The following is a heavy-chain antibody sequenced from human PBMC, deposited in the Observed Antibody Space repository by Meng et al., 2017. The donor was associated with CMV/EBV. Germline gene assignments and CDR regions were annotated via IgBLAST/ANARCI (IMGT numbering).Heavy chain of an antibody. J-gene: IGHJ4*02. V-gene: IGHV3-66*01. CDR3: AREYYDILTGYSNFDY. CDR1: GVTVSSNY. Sequence: VQLVEPGGGVVLPRGSLRLSGAASGVTVSSNYMSWVRQAPGKGLEWVSVIYSGGSTYYADSVKGRFTISRDNSKNTLYLQMNSLRAEDTAVYYCAREYYDILTGYSNFDYWGQGTLVTASS. CDR2: IYSGGST. D-gene: IGHD3-9*01.